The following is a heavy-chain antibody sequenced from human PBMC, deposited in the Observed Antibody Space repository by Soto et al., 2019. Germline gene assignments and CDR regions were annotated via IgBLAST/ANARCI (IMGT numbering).Heavy chain of an antibody. CDR3: ARGLVALPTPVTGNFYMDV. D-gene: IGHD4-17*01. CDR1: GYTFSNYG. Sequence: QVQLLQSGAEVKKPGASVRVSCKASGYTFSNYGITWVRQAPGQVLEWMGWTSGYNGNTNYAQSLQGRVTMTPDTSTSTAYMELKSLRSDDTAVYYCARGLVALPTPVTGNFYMDVWGKGTTVTVSS. J-gene: IGHJ6*03. CDR2: TSGYNGNT. V-gene: IGHV1-18*04.